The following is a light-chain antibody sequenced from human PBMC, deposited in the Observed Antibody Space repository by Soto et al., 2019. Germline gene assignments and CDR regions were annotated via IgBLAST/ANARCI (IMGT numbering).Light chain of an antibody. V-gene: IGKV3-15*01. J-gene: IGKJ1*01. CDR2: DAS. CDR3: QQYNKWPRT. Sequence: ETVMTQSPATLSVSPGERATLSCRASQSVSSALAWYQQKPGLPPRLLIYDASTRATGIPARFSGSGSGTDFTLTISSMQSQDFEVSYWQQYNKWPRTFGQRTKFDI. CDR1: QSVSSA.